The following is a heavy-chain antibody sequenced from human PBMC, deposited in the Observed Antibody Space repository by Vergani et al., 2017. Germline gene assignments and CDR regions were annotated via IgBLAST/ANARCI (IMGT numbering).Heavy chain of an antibody. V-gene: IGHV1-8*01. D-gene: IGHD3-22*01. Sequence: QVQLVQSGAEVKKPGASVKVSCKASGYTFTSYDINWVRQATGQGREWMGWMNPNSGNTGYAQKFQGRVTMTRNTSISTAYMELSSLRSEDTAVYYCARVLPRLLRIRYYYYMDVWGKGTTVTVSS. J-gene: IGHJ6*03. CDR2: MNPNSGNT. CDR1: GYTFTSYD. CDR3: ARVLPRLLRIRYYYYMDV.